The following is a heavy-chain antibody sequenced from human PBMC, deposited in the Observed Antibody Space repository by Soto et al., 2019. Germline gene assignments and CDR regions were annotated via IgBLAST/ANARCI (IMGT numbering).Heavy chain of an antibody. CDR2: IYYSGST. D-gene: IGHD2-15*01. CDR1: GGSISSGGYY. V-gene: IGHV4-31*03. J-gene: IGHJ6*03. CDR3: ARTRVVAATPYYYYYYMDV. Sequence: KPSETLSLTCTVSGGSISSGGYYWSWIRQHPGKGLEWIGYIYYSGSTYYNPSLKSRVTISVDTSKNQFSLKLSSVTAADTAVYYCARTRVVAATPYYYYYYMDVWGKGTTVTVSS.